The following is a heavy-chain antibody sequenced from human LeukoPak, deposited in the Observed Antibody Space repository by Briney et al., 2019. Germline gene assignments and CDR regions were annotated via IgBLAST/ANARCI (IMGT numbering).Heavy chain of an antibody. V-gene: IGHV3-53*01. CDR1: GFTVSSNS. Sequence: GGSLRLSCTVSGFTVSSNSMSWVRQAPGKGLEWVSFIYSGTIRYSDSVKGRFTISRDNSKNTLYLQMNSLRAEDTAVYYCARRAGAYSHPYDYWGQGTLVTVSS. D-gene: IGHD4/OR15-4a*01. CDR3: ARRAGAYSHPYDY. CDR2: IYSGTI. J-gene: IGHJ4*02.